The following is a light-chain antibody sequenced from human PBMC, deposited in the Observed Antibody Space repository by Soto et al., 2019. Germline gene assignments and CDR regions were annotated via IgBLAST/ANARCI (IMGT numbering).Light chain of an antibody. V-gene: IGKV3-15*01. CDR2: GAS. CDR1: QTIASN. Sequence: EIVMTQSPVSLSVSPGERATLSCRASQTIASNLAWYQQKPGQAPRLLIHGASTRTTGVPARFSGSGSGKEFTLTISSLQSEDFAVYYCQQYHNWPPQYTFGQGTKLQMK. J-gene: IGKJ2*01. CDR3: QQYHNWPPQYT.